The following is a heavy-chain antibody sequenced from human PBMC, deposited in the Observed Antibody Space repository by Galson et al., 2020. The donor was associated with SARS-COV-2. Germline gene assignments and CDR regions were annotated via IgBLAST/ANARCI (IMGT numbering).Heavy chain of an antibody. CDR2: IYYSGST. V-gene: IGHV4-31*03. J-gene: IGHJ3*02. CDR1: GGSISSGGYY. D-gene: IGHD3-22*01. CDR3: ARVRTTMIVVVITSDAFDI. Sequence: ETSETLSLTCTVSGGSISSGGYYWSWIRQHPGKGLEWIGYIYYSGSTYYNPSLKSRVTIPVDTSKNQFSLKLSSVTAADTAVYYCARVRTTMIVVVITSDAFDIWGQGTMFTVSS.